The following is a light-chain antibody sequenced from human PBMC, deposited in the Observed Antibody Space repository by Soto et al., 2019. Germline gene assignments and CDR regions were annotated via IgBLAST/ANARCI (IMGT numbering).Light chain of an antibody. Sequence: QSVLTQPSSASASLGSSVKLTCTLSSGHSTYIIAWHQQQPGKAPRYLMKVEGTGTYNKGSGVPDRFSASSSGADRYLTISNLQFEDEADYYCETWDSNTRVFGGGTKLTVL. CDR2: VEGTGTY. V-gene: IGLV4-60*02. CDR1: SGHSTYI. CDR3: ETWDSNTRV. J-gene: IGLJ3*02.